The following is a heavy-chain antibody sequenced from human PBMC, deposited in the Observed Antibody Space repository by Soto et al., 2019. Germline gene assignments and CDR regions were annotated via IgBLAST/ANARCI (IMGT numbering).Heavy chain of an antibody. J-gene: IGHJ4*02. D-gene: IGHD6-19*01. CDR3: VQTTGWPGFDF. CDR1: GFAVSSKY. CDR2: IYGGGTT. Sequence: EVQLVESGGGLIQPGGSLRLSCAASGFAVSSKYMTWVRQAPGKGLEWVSVIYGGGTTYYADSVKGRFTISRDTSKNTVYLQMNSLRAEHTAVYYCVQTTGWPGFDFWGQGTLVTVSS. V-gene: IGHV3-53*01.